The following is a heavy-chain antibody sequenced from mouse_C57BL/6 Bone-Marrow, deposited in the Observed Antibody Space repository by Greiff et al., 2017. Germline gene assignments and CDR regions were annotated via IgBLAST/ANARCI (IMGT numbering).Heavy chain of an antibody. CDR3: ARRLGRRGNYFDY. CDR1: GFTFSDYY. D-gene: IGHD4-1*01. J-gene: IGHJ2*01. CDR2: INYDGSST. Sequence: EVQLVESEGGLVQPGSSMKLSCTASGFTFSDYYMAWVRQVPEKGLEWVANINYDGSSTYYLDSLKSRFIISRDNAKNILYLQMSSLKSEDTATYYCARRLGRRGNYFDYWGQGTTLTVSS. V-gene: IGHV5-16*01.